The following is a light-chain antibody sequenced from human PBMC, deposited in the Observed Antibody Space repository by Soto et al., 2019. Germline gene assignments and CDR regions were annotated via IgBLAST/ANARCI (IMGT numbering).Light chain of an antibody. CDR2: DAS. Sequence: EIVLTQSPATLSLSPGERATLSCRASQSVSSHLAWYQQKPGQAPRLLISDASNRATGIPARFSGSGSGTDFTLTISSLEPEDFAVYYCQQRSNWPMITFGQGTRLEIK. CDR1: QSVSSH. CDR3: QQRSNWPMIT. J-gene: IGKJ5*01. V-gene: IGKV3-11*01.